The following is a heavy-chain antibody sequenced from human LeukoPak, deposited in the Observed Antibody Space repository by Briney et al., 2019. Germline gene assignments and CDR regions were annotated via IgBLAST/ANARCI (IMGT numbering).Heavy chain of an antibody. CDR3: ARSTAWYSSSWYGDY. CDR2: INPNSGGT. CDR1: GYTFTGYY. Sequence: ASVKVSCKASGYTFTGYYMHWVRQAPGQGLEWMGRINPNSGGTNYAQKFQGRVTMTRDTSISTAYMELSRLRSDDTAVCYCARSTAWYSSSWYGDYWGQGTLVTVSS. J-gene: IGHJ4*02. D-gene: IGHD6-13*01. V-gene: IGHV1-2*06.